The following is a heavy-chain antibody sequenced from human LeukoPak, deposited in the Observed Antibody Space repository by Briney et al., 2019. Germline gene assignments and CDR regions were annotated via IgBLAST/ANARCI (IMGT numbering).Heavy chain of an antibody. Sequence: GGSLRLSCAASGFIFSSYAMHWVRQAPGKGLEWVAVISYDGSNKYYADSVKGRFTISRDNSKNTLYLQMNSLRAEDTAVYYCARDRRITMVRGVAYWGQGTLVTVSS. J-gene: IGHJ4*02. CDR1: GFIFSSYA. CDR2: ISYDGSNK. CDR3: ARDRRITMVRGVAY. V-gene: IGHV3-30-3*01. D-gene: IGHD3-10*01.